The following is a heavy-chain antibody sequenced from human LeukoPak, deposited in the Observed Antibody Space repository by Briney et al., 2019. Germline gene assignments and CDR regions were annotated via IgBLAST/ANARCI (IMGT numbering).Heavy chain of an antibody. Sequence: PGGSLRLSCAASGFTFSSYAMHWVRQAPGKGLGWGAVISYEGSNKYYADSVKGRFTISRDNSKNTLYLQMNSLRAEDTAVYYCARTEFQTPISGLRYYYYGMDVWGKGTTVTVSS. D-gene: IGHD3-10*01. CDR1: GFTFSSYA. V-gene: IGHV3-30*04. CDR2: ISYEGSNK. J-gene: IGHJ6*04. CDR3: ARTEFQTPISGLRYYYYGMDV.